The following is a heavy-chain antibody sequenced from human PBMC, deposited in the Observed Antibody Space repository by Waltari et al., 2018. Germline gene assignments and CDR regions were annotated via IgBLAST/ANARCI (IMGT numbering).Heavy chain of an antibody. V-gene: IGHV1-69*14. D-gene: IGHD2-2*01. CDR2: IIPIFGTA. CDR3: AREGVVVPAATYAFDI. CDR1: GGTFSSYA. Sequence: QVQLVQSGAEVKKPGSSVKVSCKASGGTFSSYAISWVRQAPGQGLEWMGGIIPIFGTANYAQKFQGRVTITADKSTSTAYMELSSLRSEDTAVYYCAREGVVVPAATYAFDIWGQGTMVTVSS. J-gene: IGHJ3*02.